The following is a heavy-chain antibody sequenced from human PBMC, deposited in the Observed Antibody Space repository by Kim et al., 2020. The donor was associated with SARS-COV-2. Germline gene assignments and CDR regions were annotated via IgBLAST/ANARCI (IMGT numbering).Heavy chain of an antibody. CDR2: IIPIFGTA. V-gene: IGHV1-69*13. D-gene: IGHD3-9*01. CDR1: GGTFSSYA. J-gene: IGHJ6*02. CDR3: ASPVRAYYDILTGPRYYYGMDV. Sequence: LVKVSCKASGGTFSSYAISWVRQAPGQGLEWMGGIIPIFGTANYAQKFQGRVTITADESTSTAYMELSSLRSEDTAVYYCASPVRAYYDILTGPRYYYGMDVWGQGTTVTVSS.